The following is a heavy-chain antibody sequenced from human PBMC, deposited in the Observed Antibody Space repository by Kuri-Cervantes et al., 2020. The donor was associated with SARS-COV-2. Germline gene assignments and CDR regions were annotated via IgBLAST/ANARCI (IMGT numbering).Heavy chain of an antibody. D-gene: IGHD6-19*01. V-gene: IGHV1-8*02. Sequence: ASVKVSCKASGYTFTSYDINWVRQATGQGLEWMGWMNPNSGNTGYAQKFQGRVTMTRDASTSTVYMELSSLRSEDTAVYYCARVAGNYFDYWGQGTLVTVSS. CDR1: GYTFTSYD. CDR2: MNPNSGNT. J-gene: IGHJ4*02. CDR3: ARVAGNYFDY.